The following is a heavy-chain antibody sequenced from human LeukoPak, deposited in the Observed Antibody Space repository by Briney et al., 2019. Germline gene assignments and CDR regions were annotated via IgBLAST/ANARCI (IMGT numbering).Heavy chain of an antibody. J-gene: IGHJ4*02. V-gene: IGHV3-23*01. CDR1: GFTFTTYA. CDR3: ARGAGYNYPYYFDY. Sequence: GGSLRLSCVASGFTFTTYAMIWVRQPPGKGLEWVSAVSDGGGNTYYADSVKGRFTISRDNSKNTLYLQMNSLRAEDTAVYYCARGAGYNYPYYFDYWGQGTLVTVSS. CDR2: VSDGGGNT. D-gene: IGHD5-24*01.